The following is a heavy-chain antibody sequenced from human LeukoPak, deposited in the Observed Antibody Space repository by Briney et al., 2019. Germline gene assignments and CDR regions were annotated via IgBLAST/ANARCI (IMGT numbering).Heavy chain of an antibody. V-gene: IGHV3-23*01. D-gene: IGHD6-13*01. CDR1: GFTFSSYA. J-gene: IGHJ5*02. CDR2: ISGSGGST. CDR3: AGIAAAATTRFDP. Sequence: GGSLRLSCVASGFTFSSYAMSWVRQAPGKGLEWVSNISGSGGSTFYADSVKGRFTISRDNSKNTLYLQMNNLRAEDTAVYYCAGIAAAATTRFDPWGQGTLVTVSS.